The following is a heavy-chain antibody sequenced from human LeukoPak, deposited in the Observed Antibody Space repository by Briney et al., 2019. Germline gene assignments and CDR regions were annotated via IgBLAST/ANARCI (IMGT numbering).Heavy chain of an antibody. CDR2: MGSSGTKG. J-gene: IGHJ3*02. Sequence: GGSLRLSCVGSGFTFSSYSMNWVRQAPGKGLEWVSSMGSSGTKGYYADSVKGRFIISRDNAKNSLYLQMNNLRAEDTAVYYCARWGTYSSSWLGAFDIWGQGTMVTVSS. D-gene: IGHD6-13*01. CDR3: ARWGTYSSSWLGAFDI. V-gene: IGHV3-21*04. CDR1: GFTFSSYS.